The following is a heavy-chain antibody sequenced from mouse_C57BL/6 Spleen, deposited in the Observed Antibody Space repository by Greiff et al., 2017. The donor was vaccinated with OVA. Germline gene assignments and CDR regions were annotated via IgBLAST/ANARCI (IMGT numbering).Heavy chain of an antibody. J-gene: IGHJ3*01. CDR3: ARGRVWFAY. V-gene: IGHV1-64*01. Sequence: QVQLQQPGAELVKPGASVKLSCKASGYTFTSYWMHWVKQRPGQGLEWIGMIHPNSGSTNYNEKFKSKATLTVDKSSSIAYMQLSSLTSEDSAVYYCARGRVWFAYWGQGTLVTVSA. CDR1: GYTFTSYW. D-gene: IGHD6-1*01. CDR2: IHPNSGST.